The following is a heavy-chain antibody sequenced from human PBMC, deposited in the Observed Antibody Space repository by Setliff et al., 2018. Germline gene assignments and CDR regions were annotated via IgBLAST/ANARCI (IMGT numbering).Heavy chain of an antibody. CDR3: ARESATIGEFPLYYFDK. Sequence: SETLSLTCTVSGGSISGASIRSYYWSWIRQPPGKGLEFIGYVYYSGTTNYDPSLKSRVTISVDTSKNQFSLRLSSVTAADAAVYFCARESATIGEFPLYYFDKWGQGIPVTVSS. J-gene: IGHJ4*02. V-gene: IGHV4-59*12. CDR1: GGSISGASIRSYY. D-gene: IGHD3-10*01. CDR2: VYYSGTT.